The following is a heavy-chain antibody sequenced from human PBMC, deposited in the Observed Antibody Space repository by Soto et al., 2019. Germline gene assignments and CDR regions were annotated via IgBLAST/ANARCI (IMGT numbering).Heavy chain of an antibody. Sequence: GSLRLSCAASGFTFSSYWMSWVRQAPGKGLEWVANIKQDGSEKYYVDSVKGRFTISRDNAKNSLYLQMNRLRAEDTAVYYFARFYYDSSGYLPSPYYYYYGMDVWGQGT. J-gene: IGHJ6*02. CDR2: IKQDGSEK. CDR3: ARFYYDSSGYLPSPYYYYYGMDV. CDR1: GFTFSSYW. V-gene: IGHV3-7*04. D-gene: IGHD3-22*01.